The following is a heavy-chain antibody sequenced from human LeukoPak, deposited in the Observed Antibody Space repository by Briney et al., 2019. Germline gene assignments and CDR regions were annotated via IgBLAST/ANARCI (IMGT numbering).Heavy chain of an antibody. D-gene: IGHD3-22*01. CDR1: GFTFSSYS. CDR2: ISSSSSYI. V-gene: IGHV3-21*01. Sequence: GGSLRLSCAASGFTFSSYSMNWVRQAPGKGLEWVSSISSSSSYIYYADSVKGRFTISRDNAKNSLYLQMNSLRAEDTAVYYCARGPLALYYDSSGYPTDWYFDLWGRDTLVTVSS. CDR3: ARGPLALYYDSSGYPTDWYFDL. J-gene: IGHJ2*01.